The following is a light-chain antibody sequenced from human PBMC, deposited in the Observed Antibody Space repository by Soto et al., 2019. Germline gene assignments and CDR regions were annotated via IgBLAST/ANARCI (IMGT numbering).Light chain of an antibody. V-gene: IGKV3-20*01. CDR2: AAS. J-gene: IGKJ1*01. Sequence: GALSLSPGERATLSCRASQSVSSNYLAWFQQKPGQAPRLLIYAASSRATGIPDRFSGSGSGTDFTLTISRLEPEDFAVYYCQQYGSSPQTFGQGTKVDIK. CDR1: QSVSSNY. CDR3: QQYGSSPQT.